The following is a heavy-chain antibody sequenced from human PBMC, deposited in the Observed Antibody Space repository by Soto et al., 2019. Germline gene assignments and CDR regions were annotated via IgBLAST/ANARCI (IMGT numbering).Heavy chain of an antibody. V-gene: IGHV3-43*01. CDR2: ISWDGGST. Sequence: GGSLRLSCAASGFTFDDYTMHWVRQAPGKGLEWVSLISWDGGSTYYADSVKGRFTISRDNAKNSLYLQMSSLRAEDTAVYYCARETYYGSGSVYWGQGTQVTVSS. J-gene: IGHJ4*02. D-gene: IGHD3-10*01. CDR1: GFTFDDYT. CDR3: ARETYYGSGSVY.